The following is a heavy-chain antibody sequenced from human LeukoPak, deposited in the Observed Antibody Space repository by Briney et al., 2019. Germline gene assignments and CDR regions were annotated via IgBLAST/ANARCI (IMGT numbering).Heavy chain of an antibody. D-gene: IGHD2-2*01. CDR1: GYSIISGLY. Sequence: SETLSLTCTVSGYSIISGLYWGWIRQPPGKGLEWIAKIHHSGSTYYNPSLKSRVTISVDTSKNQFSLKLSSVTAADTAVYYCARDEGAYCSSTSCSHAFDIWGQGTMVTVSS. CDR2: IHHSGST. CDR3: ARDEGAYCSSTSCSHAFDI. V-gene: IGHV4-38-2*02. J-gene: IGHJ3*02.